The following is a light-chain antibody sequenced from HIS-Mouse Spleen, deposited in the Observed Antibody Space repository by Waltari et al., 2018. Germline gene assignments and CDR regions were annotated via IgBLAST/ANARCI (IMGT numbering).Light chain of an antibody. V-gene: IGKV2-28*01. Sequence: DIVMTQSPLSLPVTPGEPASISCRSSQSLLHSNGYNYLDWYLQKPGQSPLLLIYLGSNRASGVPDRFSGSGSGTDFTLKISRVEAEDVGVYYCMQALQTPPFTFGPGTKVDIK. CDR1: QSLLHSNGYNY. CDR3: MQALQTPPFT. J-gene: IGKJ3*01. CDR2: LGS.